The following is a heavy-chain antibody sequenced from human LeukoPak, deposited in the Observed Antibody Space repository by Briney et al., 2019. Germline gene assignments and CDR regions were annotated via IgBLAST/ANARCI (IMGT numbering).Heavy chain of an antibody. D-gene: IGHD4-17*01. V-gene: IGHV5-51*01. CDR1: GYTSTSYW. CDR3: TRKHDHDDFPFEY. J-gene: IGHJ4*02. CDR2: IYPGDSDT. Sequence: GESLKISCKGSGYTSTSYWIGWVRQMPGKGLGWMGIIYPGDSDTRYSPSFQGQVTMSADKSISTAYLQWSSLKASDTAIYYCTRKHDHDDFPFEYWGQGTLVTVSS.